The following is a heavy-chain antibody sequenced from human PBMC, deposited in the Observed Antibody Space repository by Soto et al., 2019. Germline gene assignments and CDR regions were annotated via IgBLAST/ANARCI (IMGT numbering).Heavy chain of an antibody. D-gene: IGHD6-19*01. CDR2: IKQDGSEE. CDR3: TGGSGWLQTD. V-gene: IGHV3-7*04. J-gene: IGHJ4*02. Sequence: EVQLVESGGGLVQPGGSLRLSCADSGFSSSPFWMTWVRQAPGKGLEWVALIKQDGSEELYVDSVKGRFTISRDNAKNAVYLQWDSLRVEVTAVYYCTGGSGWLQTDWGQGTLVTVSS. CDR1: GFSSSPFW.